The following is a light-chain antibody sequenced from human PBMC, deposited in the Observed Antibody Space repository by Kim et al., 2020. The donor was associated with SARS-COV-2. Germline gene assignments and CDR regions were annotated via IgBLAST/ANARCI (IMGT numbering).Light chain of an antibody. V-gene: IGLV6-57*01. CDR1: SGSIASNF. Sequence: GKAVTISCNRSSGSIASNFVQWYQQRPGSSPKTVIFEDIQRPSGVPDRFSGSIDRSSNSVSLTISGLKTEDEADYYCQSYDASQWVFGGGTQLTVL. CDR2: EDI. CDR3: QSYDASQWV. J-gene: IGLJ3*02.